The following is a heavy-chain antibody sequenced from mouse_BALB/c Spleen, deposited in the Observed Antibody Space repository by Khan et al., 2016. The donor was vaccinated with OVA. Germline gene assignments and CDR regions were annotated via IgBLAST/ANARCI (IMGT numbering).Heavy chain of an antibody. CDR1: GFNIKDTY. V-gene: IGHV14-3*02. J-gene: IGHJ2*01. Sequence: IQLVQSGAELVKPGASVKLSCTASGFNIKDTYMHWVKQTPEQGLEWIGRIDPANGNTKYDPNFQGKATITADTSSNTAYLQLSSLTSEDTAVYYCDRMNAWGQGTTVTVSS. CDR2: IDPANGNT. CDR3: DRMNA.